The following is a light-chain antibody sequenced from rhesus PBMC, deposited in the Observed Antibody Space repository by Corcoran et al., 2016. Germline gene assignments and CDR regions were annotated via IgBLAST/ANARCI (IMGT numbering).Light chain of an antibody. CDR1: ENVNNY. V-gene: IGKV1-74*01. J-gene: IGKJ4*01. Sequence: DIQMTQSPSSLFASVGDRVTITCRASENVNNYLNWYQQKTGKAPKLLSYKASTCQSGVPSRFRGSGSGTDYTFTISSLQSEDFAPYYCQHNYGTPLTFGEGTKVELK. CDR3: QHNYGTPLT. CDR2: KAS.